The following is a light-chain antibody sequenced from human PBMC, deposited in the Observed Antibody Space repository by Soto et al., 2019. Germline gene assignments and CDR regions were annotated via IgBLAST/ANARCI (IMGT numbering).Light chain of an antibody. CDR3: SSYTSSSFYV. Sequence: QSLLTQPASVSGSPGQSITISCTGTSSDVGGYNYVSWYQQHPGKAPKLMIYDVSNRPSGVSNRFSGSKSGNTASLTISGLQAEDEADYYCSSYTSSSFYVFGTGTKVT. V-gene: IGLV2-14*01. J-gene: IGLJ1*01. CDR1: SSDVGGYNY. CDR2: DVS.